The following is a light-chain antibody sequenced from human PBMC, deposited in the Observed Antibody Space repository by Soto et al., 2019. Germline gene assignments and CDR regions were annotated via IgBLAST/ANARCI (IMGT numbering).Light chain of an antibody. CDR1: QDINKN. V-gene: IGKV1-33*01. CDR3: QQYESLHRT. J-gene: IGKJ5*01. Sequence: DIRMTQSPSSLSASVGDRVTITCQASQDINKNLIWYQQKPGKAPKLLIYDASDLETGVPSRFSGSGSGTGFTSTISSLQPEDFATYYCQQYESLHRTFGQGTRLEIX. CDR2: DAS.